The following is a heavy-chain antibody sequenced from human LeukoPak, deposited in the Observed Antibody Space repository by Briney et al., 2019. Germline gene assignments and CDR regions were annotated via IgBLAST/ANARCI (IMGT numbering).Heavy chain of an antibody. CDR2: INPNSGGT. CDR1: GYTFIDYY. CDR3: AREASSDYYMREVNFDY. D-gene: IGHD3-22*01. V-gene: IGHV1-2*02. Sequence: AASVKVSCKASGYTFIDYYIHWVRQAPGQGLEWMGWINPNSGGTNYAQKFQGRVTLTRDTSNSTAYMELSRLRSDDTAVYYCAREASSDYYMREVNFDYWGQGTLVTVSS. J-gene: IGHJ4*02.